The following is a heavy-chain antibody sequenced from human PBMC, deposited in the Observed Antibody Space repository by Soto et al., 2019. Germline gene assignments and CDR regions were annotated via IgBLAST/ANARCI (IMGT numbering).Heavy chain of an antibody. Sequence: PGGSLRLSCAASVFTFSSYAMSWVRQAPGKGLEWVSAISGSGGSTYYADSVKGRFTISRDNSKNTLYLQMNSLRAEDTAVYYCAKYRVVAPTAGPYFDYWGQGTLVTVSS. D-gene: IGHD6-13*01. CDR1: VFTFSSYA. CDR2: ISGSGGST. V-gene: IGHV3-23*01. CDR3: AKYRVVAPTAGPYFDY. J-gene: IGHJ4*02.